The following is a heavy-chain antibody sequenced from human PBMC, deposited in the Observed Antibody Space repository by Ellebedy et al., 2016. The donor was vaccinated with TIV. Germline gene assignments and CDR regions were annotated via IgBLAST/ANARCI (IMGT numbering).Heavy chain of an antibody. D-gene: IGHD3-9*01. CDR1: GYTFTGYY. CDR2: INPNSGGT. J-gene: IGHJ6*02. V-gene: IGHV1-2*04. Sequence: ASVKVSCXASGYTFTGYYMHWVRQAPGQGLEWMGWINPNSGGTNYAQKFQGWVTMTRDTSISTAYMELSRLRSDDTAVYYCARDFAVAPTYYDILTGYPNYYYYGMDVWGQGTTVTVSS. CDR3: ARDFAVAPTYYDILTGYPNYYYYGMDV.